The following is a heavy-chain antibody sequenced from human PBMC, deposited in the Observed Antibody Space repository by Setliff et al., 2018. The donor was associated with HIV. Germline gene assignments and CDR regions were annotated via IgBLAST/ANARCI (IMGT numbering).Heavy chain of an antibody. V-gene: IGHV5-51*01. Sequence: GESLKISCKGSGYSFTSYWVAWVRQMPGKGLEWMGIIYPDDSDTGYSPSFQDQVTISVDKSISTAYLQWSSLKASDTAMYYCARTIASRPKYYYYAMDFWGQGTTVTSP. CDR2: IYPDDSDT. CDR3: ARTIASRPKYYYYAMDF. J-gene: IGHJ6*02. D-gene: IGHD6-6*01. CDR1: GYSFTSYW.